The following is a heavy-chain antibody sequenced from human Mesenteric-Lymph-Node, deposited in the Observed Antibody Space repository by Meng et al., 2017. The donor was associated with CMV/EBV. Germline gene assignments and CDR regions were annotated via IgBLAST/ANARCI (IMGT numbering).Heavy chain of an antibody. CDR1: GDSVSSGTYY. Sequence: SETLSLTCTVSGDSVSSGTYYWSWIRQPPGKGLEWIGYIYFTGGTNYNPSLKSRVTISADTSKNQFSLKLSSVTAADTAVYYCARERSYYDSSGYPLDYWGQGTLVTVSS. D-gene: IGHD3-22*01. CDR2: IYFTGGT. V-gene: IGHV4-61*01. CDR3: ARERSYYDSSGYPLDY. J-gene: IGHJ4*02.